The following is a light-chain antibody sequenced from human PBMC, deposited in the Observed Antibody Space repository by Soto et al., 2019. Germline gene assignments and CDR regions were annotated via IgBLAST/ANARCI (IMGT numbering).Light chain of an antibody. J-gene: IGKJ4*01. CDR2: AAS. CDR3: QHYNIYPLT. V-gene: IGKV1D-16*01. Sequence: DVPMTQSPSSLSASVGDRVTITCRASQDINSWLAWYQQKPEKAPKSLIHAASSLQTGVPSRFSGSGSGTDFTLTISSLQPEDSATYYCQHYNIYPLTFGGGTKVEIK. CDR1: QDINSW.